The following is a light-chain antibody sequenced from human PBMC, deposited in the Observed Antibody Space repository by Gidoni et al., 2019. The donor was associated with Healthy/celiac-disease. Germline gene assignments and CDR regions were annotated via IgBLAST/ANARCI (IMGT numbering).Light chain of an antibody. Sequence: QSVLTQPPSESAAPRQKVTISCTGSSSNIGNNYVSWYQQLPGAAPKLLIYESDKRPSGIPDRFSCSKSGTSATLGITGLQTGDEADYYCATWDSSLSAVVFGGGTKLTVL. V-gene: IGLV1-51*02. J-gene: IGLJ2*01. CDR3: ATWDSSLSAVV. CDR1: SSNIGNNY. CDR2: ESD.